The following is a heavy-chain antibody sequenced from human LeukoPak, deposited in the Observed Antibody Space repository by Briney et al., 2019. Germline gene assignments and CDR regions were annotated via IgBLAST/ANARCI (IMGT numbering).Heavy chain of an antibody. CDR3: ARVRWDGYYYYYGMDV. CDR2: IYYSGST. CDR1: GGSISSYY. J-gene: IGHJ6*02. V-gene: IGHV4-59*01. D-gene: IGHD1-26*01. Sequence: KSSETLSLTCTVSGGSISSYYRSWIRQPPGKGLEWIGYIYYSGSTNYNPSLKSRVTISVDTSKNQFSLKLSSVTAADTAVYYCARVRWDGYYYYYGMDVWGQGTTVTVSS.